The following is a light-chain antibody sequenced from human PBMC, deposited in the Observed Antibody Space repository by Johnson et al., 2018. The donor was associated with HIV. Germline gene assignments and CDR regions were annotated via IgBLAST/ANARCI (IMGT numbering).Light chain of an antibody. CDR2: DNG. CDR1: SSNIGNNY. V-gene: IGLV1-51*01. Sequence: QSVLTQPPSVSAAPGQKATISCSGSSSNIGNNYVSWYQQVPGAAPKLLIYDNGKRPSGIPDRFSGSKSGTSALLGITGLQTGDEADYYCGTWDSSLRGFVFGLATKVTVL. CDR3: GTWDSSLRGFV. J-gene: IGLJ1*01.